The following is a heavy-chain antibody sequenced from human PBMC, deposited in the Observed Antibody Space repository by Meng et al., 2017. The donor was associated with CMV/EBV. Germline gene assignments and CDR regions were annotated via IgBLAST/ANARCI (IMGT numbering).Heavy chain of an antibody. CDR3: AGVPGPWVMDV. CDR1: GFTFSSYW. J-gene: IGHJ6*02. V-gene: IGHV3-74*01. Sequence: GGSLRLSCAASGFTFSSYWMHWVRQAPGKGLVWVSRINSDGSSTSYADSVKGRFTISRDNAKNTLYLQMNSLRAEDTAVYYCAGVPGPWVMDVWGQGTTVTVSS. CDR2: INSDGSST. D-gene: IGHD7-27*01.